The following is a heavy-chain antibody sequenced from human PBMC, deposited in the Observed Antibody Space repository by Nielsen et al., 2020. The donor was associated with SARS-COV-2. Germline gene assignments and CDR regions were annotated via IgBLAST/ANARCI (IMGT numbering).Heavy chain of an antibody. CDR1: GGSFSGYY. Sequence: GSLRLSCAVYGGSFSGYYWSWIRQPPGKGLEWIGEINHSGSTNYNPSLKSRVTISVDTSKNQFSLKLSSVTAADTAVYYCARHHPVHGEYYYYGMDVWGQGTTVTVSS. D-gene: IGHD1-1*01. V-gene: IGHV4-34*01. CDR2: INHSGST. J-gene: IGHJ6*02. CDR3: ARHHPVHGEYYYYGMDV.